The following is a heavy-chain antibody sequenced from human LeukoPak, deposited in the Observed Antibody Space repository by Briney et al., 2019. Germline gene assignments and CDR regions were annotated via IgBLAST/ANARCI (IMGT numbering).Heavy chain of an antibody. V-gene: IGHV3-30*04. D-gene: IGHD5-12*01. J-gene: IGHJ4*02. Sequence: PGRSLRLSCAASGFTFSSYAMHWVRQAPGKGLEWVAVISYDGSNKYYADSVKGRFTISRDNSKNTLYLQMNSLRAEDTAVYYCARGEGGYDFNFDYWGQGTLVTVSS. CDR2: ISYDGSNK. CDR3: ARGEGGYDFNFDY. CDR1: GFTFSSYA.